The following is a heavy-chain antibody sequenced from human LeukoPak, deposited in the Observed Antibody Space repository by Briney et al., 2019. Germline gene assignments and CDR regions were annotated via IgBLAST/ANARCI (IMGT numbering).Heavy chain of an antibody. CDR2: ISYDGSNK. CDR3: ASGTTFDY. CDR1: GFTFSSYG. J-gene: IGHJ4*02. Sequence: GRSLRFSCAASGFTFSSYGMHWVRQAPGKGLEWVAVISYDGSNKYYADSVKGRFTISRDNSKNTLYLQMNSLRAEDTAVYYCASGTTFDYWGQGTLVTVSS. D-gene: IGHD1-7*01. V-gene: IGHV3-30*03.